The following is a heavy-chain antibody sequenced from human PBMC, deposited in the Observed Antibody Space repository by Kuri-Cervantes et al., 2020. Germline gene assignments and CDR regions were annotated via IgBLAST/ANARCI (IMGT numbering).Heavy chain of an antibody. CDR1: GFTFSSYA. CDR3: ARERLWGDAFDI. V-gene: IGHV3-30-3*01. J-gene: IGHJ3*02. CDR2: ISYDGSNK. D-gene: IGHD2-21*01. Sequence: GESLKISCAASGFTFSSYAMHWVRQAPGKGLEWVAVISYDGSNKYYADSVKGRFTISRDNAKNTLYLQMNSLRAEDTAVYYCARERLWGDAFDIWGQGTTVTVSS.